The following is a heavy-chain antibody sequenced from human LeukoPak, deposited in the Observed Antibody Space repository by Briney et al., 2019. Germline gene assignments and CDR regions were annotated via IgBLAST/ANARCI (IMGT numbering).Heavy chain of an antibody. CDR3: ARENSGSFDY. CDR1: GFTFSSYS. J-gene: IGHJ4*02. V-gene: IGHV3-21*01. Sequence: GGSLRLSCAASGFTFSSYSMNWVRQAPGKGLEWVSSISSSSSYIYYAGSVKGRFTISRDNAKNSLYLQMNSLRAEDTAVYYCARENSGSFDYWGQGTLVTVSS. CDR2: ISSSSSYI. D-gene: IGHD1-26*01.